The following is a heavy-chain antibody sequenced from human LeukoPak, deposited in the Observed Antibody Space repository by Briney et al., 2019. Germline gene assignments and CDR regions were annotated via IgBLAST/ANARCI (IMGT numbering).Heavy chain of an antibody. D-gene: IGHD3-16*01. CDR3: ARLRHLGY. J-gene: IGHJ4*02. V-gene: IGHV3-48*03. CDR1: GFSFSVYE. CDR2: INAGGTTT. Sequence: GGSLRLSCAASGFSFSVYEMDWVRQAPGKGLEWVSYINAGGTTTYCADSVKGRFTISRDNAKNSLYLQMNSLRAEDTAVYYCARLRHLGYWGQGTLVTVSS.